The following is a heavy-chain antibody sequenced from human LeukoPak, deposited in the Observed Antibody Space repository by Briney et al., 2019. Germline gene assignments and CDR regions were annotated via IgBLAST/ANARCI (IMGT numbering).Heavy chain of an antibody. D-gene: IGHD2-2*01. J-gene: IGHJ6*02. CDR1: GYTLTELS. Sequence: ASVKVSCKVSGYTLTELSMHWVRQAPGKGLEWMGGFDPEDGETIYAQKFQGRVTMTEDTSTDTAYMELSSLRSEDTAVYYCATDPPHRYQLPTRYYYYGMDVWGQGTTVTVSS. CDR3: ATDPPHRYQLPTRYYYYGMDV. V-gene: IGHV1-24*01. CDR2: FDPEDGET.